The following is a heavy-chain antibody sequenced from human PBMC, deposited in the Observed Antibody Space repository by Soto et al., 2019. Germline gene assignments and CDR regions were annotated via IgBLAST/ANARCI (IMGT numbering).Heavy chain of an antibody. CDR2: INAVNGNT. J-gene: IGHJ4*02. D-gene: IGHD2-15*01. V-gene: IGHV1-3*01. CDR3: VRVVAIPGYSDN. CDR1: GYTFTSYA. Sequence: ASVKVSCKASGYTFTSYAMHWVRQAPGQRLEWMGWINAVNGNTKYSQKFQGRVTITRDTSTSTAYMELSSLRSDDTAVYYCVRVVAIPGYSDNWGQGTLVTVSS.